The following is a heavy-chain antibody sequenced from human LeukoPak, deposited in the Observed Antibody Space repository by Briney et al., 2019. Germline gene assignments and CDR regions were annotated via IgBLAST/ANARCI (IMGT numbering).Heavy chain of an antibody. CDR3: ARGKLAGSSSYYYYYYMDV. CDR1: GGSFSGYY. J-gene: IGHJ6*03. CDR2: INHSGGT. D-gene: IGHD6-6*01. Sequence: SETLSLTCAVYGGSFSGYYWSWIRQPPGKGLEWIGEINHSGGTNYNPSLKSRVTISVDTSKNQFSLKLSSVTTADTAVYYCARGKLAGSSSYYYYYYMDVWGKGTTVTVSS. V-gene: IGHV4-34*01.